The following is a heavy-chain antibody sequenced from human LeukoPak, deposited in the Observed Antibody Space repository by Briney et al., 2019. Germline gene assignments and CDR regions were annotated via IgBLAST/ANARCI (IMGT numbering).Heavy chain of an antibody. J-gene: IGHJ4*02. Sequence: GGSLRLSCAASAFTFSDYTMNWVRQAPGKGLEWVSSFSTTDTYIYYADSVKGRFTISRDNAKNSLYLQMNSPRAEDTALYYCARSLAAGGTCFDSWGQGTLVTVSS. CDR1: AFTFSDYT. D-gene: IGHD6-13*01. V-gene: IGHV3-21*01. CDR3: ARSLAAGGTCFDS. CDR2: FSTTDTYI.